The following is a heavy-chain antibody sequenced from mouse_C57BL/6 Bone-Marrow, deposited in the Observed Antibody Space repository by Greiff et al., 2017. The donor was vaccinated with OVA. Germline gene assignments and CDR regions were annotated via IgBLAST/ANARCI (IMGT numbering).Heavy chain of an antibody. Sequence: QVQLQQPGAELVRPGSSVKLSCKASGYTFTSYWMAWVKQRPGQGLEWIGNIYPSDSETHYNQKFKDKATLTVDKSSSTAYMQLSSLTSEDSAVYYCARGANFDYWGQGTTLTVSS. D-gene: IGHD1-1*01. CDR2: IYPSDSET. CDR1: GYTFTSYW. CDR3: ARGANFDY. J-gene: IGHJ2*01. V-gene: IGHV1-61*01.